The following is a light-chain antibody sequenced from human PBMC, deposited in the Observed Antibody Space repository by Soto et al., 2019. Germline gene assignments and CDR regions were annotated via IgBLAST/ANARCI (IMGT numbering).Light chain of an antibody. CDR3: QQYGSSSGT. J-gene: IGKJ1*01. CDR1: QSVSSSY. V-gene: IGKV3-20*01. Sequence: EIVLTQSPGTLSLSPGERATLSCRASQSVSSSYLAWYKQKPGQAPRLLIYGASSRATGIPDRFSGSGSATGFTLNISRLEPEDFAVYYCQQYGSSSGTFGQGTKVEIK. CDR2: GAS.